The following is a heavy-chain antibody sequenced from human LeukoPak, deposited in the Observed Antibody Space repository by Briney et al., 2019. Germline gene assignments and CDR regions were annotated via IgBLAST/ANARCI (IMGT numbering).Heavy chain of an antibody. CDR3: AKDGDIAARLEDY. J-gene: IGHJ4*02. Sequence: GGSLRLSCAASGNYWMHWVRQAPGKGLVWVSAISGSGGSAYYADSVKGRFTISRDNSKNTLYLQMNSLRAEDTAVYYCAKDGDIAARLEDYWGQGTLVTVFS. CDR2: ISGSGGSA. CDR1: GNYW. D-gene: IGHD6-6*01. V-gene: IGHV3-23*01.